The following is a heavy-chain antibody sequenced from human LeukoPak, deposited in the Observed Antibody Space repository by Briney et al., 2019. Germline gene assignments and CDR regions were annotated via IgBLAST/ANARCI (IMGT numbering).Heavy chain of an antibody. CDR2: IRSKANSYAT. Sequence: GGSLRLSCAASGFTFSGSAMHWVRQASGKGLEWVGRIRSKANSYATAYAASVKGRLTISRDDSKNTAYLQMNSLKTEDTAVYYCTTRLELLGFLSGVDYWGQGTLVTVSS. CDR3: TTRLELLGFLSGVDY. D-gene: IGHD1-7*01. J-gene: IGHJ4*02. CDR1: GFTFSGSA. V-gene: IGHV3-73*01.